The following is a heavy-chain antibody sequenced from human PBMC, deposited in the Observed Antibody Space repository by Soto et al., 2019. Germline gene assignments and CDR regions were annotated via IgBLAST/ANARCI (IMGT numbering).Heavy chain of an antibody. CDR1: GGSFSGYY. CDR2: TNHSGST. CDR3: ARGGSGSSWYRVYYYGMDV. Sequence: SETLSLTCAVYGGSFSGYYWSWIRQPPGKGLEWIGETNHSGSTNYNPSLKSRVTISVDTSKNQFSLKLSSVTAADTAVYYCARGGSGSSWYRVYYYGMDVWGQGTTVTVSS. J-gene: IGHJ6*02. V-gene: IGHV4-34*01. D-gene: IGHD6-13*01.